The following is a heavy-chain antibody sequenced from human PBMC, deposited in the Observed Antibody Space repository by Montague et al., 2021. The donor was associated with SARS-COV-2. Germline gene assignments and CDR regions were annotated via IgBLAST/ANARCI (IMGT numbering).Heavy chain of an antibody. CDR2: INNIGST. D-gene: IGHD3-22*01. CDR1: GWSFSGHF. J-gene: IGHJ6*03. Sequence: SETLSLTCAVYGWSFSGHFWSWIRQPPGKWREWTGEINNIGSTYSNPSLKTRVTISVDTSKNQFSLKLHSVTAADTAVYYCARGRIEVSMIVVVLTRASYYMDAWGTGTPVTVA. CDR3: ARGRIEVSMIVVVLTRASYYMDA. V-gene: IGHV4-34*01.